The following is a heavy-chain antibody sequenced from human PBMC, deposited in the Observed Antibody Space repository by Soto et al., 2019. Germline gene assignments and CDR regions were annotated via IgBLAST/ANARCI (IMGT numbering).Heavy chain of an antibody. V-gene: IGHV1-18*01. Sequence: GASVKVSCKASGYSFTNYDINWVRPAPGQVLEWMGWISAYNGDTNYAQKLQGRVTITADESTSTAYMELSSLRSEDTAVYYCALGSGYSRAFGYWGQGTLVTVSS. CDR2: ISAYNGDT. CDR1: GYSFTNYD. CDR3: ALGSGYSRAFGY. J-gene: IGHJ4*02. D-gene: IGHD6-13*01.